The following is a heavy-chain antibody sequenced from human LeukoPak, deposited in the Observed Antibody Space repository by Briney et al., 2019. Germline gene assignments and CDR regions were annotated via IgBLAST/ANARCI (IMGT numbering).Heavy chain of an antibody. CDR2: INHSGST. Sequence: SETLSLTCAVYGGSFSGYYWSWIRQPPGKGLEWIGEINHSGSTNYNPSLKSRVTISVDTSKNQFSLKLSSVTAADTAVYYCARDVGASIDYWGQGTLVTISS. J-gene: IGHJ4*02. CDR1: GGSFSGYY. V-gene: IGHV4-34*01. CDR3: ARDVGASIDY. D-gene: IGHD1-26*01.